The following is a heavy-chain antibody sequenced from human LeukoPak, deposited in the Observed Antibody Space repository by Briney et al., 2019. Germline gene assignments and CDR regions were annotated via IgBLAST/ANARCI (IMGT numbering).Heavy chain of an antibody. J-gene: IGHJ6*02. D-gene: IGHD3-10*01. CDR2: IYYSGST. V-gene: IGHV4-59*12. CDR3: ASGSGSYVNAYYYYGMDV. Sequence: PSETLSLTCTVSGGSISSYYWSWIRQPPGKGLEWIGYIYYSGSTYYNPSLKSRVTISVDTSKNQFSLKLSSVTAADTAVYYCASGSGSYVNAYYYYGMDVWGQGTTVTVSS. CDR1: GGSISSYY.